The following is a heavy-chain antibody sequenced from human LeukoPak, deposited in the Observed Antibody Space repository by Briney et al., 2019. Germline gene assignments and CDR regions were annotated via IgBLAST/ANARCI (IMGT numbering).Heavy chain of an antibody. J-gene: IGHJ2*01. D-gene: IGHD2-15*01. Sequence: GGSLRLSCAASGFTFSSFWMSWVRQAPGKGLEWVANIKQDGSEKYYVDSVKGRFTVSRDNAENSLYLQMSSLRAEDTAVYYCARGYCSGGSCFSSTGNFDLWGRGTLVTVSS. CDR1: GFTFSSFW. V-gene: IGHV3-7*04. CDR3: ARGYCSGGSCFSSTGNFDL. CDR2: IKQDGSEK.